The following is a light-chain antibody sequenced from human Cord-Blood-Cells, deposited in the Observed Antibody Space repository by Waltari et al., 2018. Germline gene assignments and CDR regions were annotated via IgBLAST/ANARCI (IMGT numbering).Light chain of an antibody. CDR1: QGVSSW. Sequence: DTQMTQSPSTLSASVGDRVTLTCRDSQGVSSWLAWFQQKPWKAPKLLIYDASSLESGVPSRFSGSGSGTEFAHTISRLQPDDFAAYSCQQYNSYSNTFGQGTKLGIK. V-gene: IGKV1-5*01. CDR2: DAS. CDR3: QQYNSYSNT. J-gene: IGKJ2*01.